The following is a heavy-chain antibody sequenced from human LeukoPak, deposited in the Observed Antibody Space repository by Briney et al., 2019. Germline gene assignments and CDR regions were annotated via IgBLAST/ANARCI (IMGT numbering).Heavy chain of an antibody. D-gene: IGHD2-15*01. V-gene: IGHV1-18*01. J-gene: IGHJ5*02. CDR1: GYTFSSYG. CDR3: ATRALGQSWWLTRFDP. CDR2: ISAYNGNT. Sequence: ASVKVSCKASGYTFSSYGISWVRQAPGQGLEWMGWISAYNGNTNYAQKLQGRVTMTTDTSTSTAYMELSSLRSEDTAVYYCATRALGQSWWLTRFDPWGQGTLVTVSS.